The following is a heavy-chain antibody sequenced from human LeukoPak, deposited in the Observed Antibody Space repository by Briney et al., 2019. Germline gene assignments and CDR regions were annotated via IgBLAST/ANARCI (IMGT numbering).Heavy chain of an antibody. CDR3: ARAWVGYSSSPASYNWFDP. CDR2: INHSGSP. V-gene: IGHV4-34*01. CDR1: GGPFSGYY. D-gene: IGHD6-6*01. J-gene: IGHJ5*02. Sequence: SETLPLTCAAYGGPFSGYYWSWIRKPPGKGLEWIGEINHSGSPNYNPSLKSRVTISVDTSKNQFSLKLSSVTAADTAVYYCARAWVGYSSSPASYNWFDPWGQGTLVTVSS.